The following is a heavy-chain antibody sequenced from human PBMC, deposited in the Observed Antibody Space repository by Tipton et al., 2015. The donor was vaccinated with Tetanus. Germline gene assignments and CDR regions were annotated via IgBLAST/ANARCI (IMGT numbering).Heavy chain of an antibody. J-gene: IGHJ5*02. CDR1: RGSINSGTFY. D-gene: IGHD2-21*02. Sequence: TLSPTCTVSRGSINSGTFYWDWIRQPPGKGLEWTGNIYYNGNMLENPSLKGRVTLSLDKSKNQFSLNLTSVTAADTAVYYCARTADNWFDPWGQGILVTVSS. V-gene: IGHV4-39*01. CDR3: ARTADNWFDP. CDR2: IYYNGNM.